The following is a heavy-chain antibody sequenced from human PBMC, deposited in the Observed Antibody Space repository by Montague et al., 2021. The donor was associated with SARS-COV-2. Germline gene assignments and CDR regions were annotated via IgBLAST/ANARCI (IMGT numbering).Heavy chain of an antibody. V-gene: IGHV4-39*01. J-gene: IGHJ4*02. D-gene: IGHD3-22*01. Sequence: SETLSLTCTVSGDSISNNHYFWVRLRPRQGQELVWIINNNHNTNNNYNPALQSRALMSIDTSKNQFSLRFSSVTASDTAVYYCAVEVKYFFDNWGQGFLVSVSS. CDR3: AVEVKYFFDN. CDR1: GDSISNNHYF. CDR2: NNHNTNN.